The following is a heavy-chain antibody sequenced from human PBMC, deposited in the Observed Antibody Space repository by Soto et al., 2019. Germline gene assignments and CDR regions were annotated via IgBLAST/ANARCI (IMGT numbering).Heavy chain of an antibody. CDR3: AKDRSYYYYYMDV. V-gene: IGHV3-21*04. J-gene: IGHJ6*03. CDR2: ISRSSSSI. CDR1: GFTFSSYS. Sequence: GGSLRLSCAASGFTFSSYSMNWVRQAPGKGLEWVSGISRSSSSIGYADSVKGRFTISRDNAKNSLYLQMNSLRAEDTALYYCAKDRSYYYYYMDVWGKGTTVTVSS. D-gene: IGHD6-19*01.